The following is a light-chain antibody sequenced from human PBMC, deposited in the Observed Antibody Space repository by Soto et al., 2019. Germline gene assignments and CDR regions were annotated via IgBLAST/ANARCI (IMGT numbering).Light chain of an antibody. Sequence: EIVLTQSPGTLSLSPGEGATVSCRVSQSINSKSLVWYQRKFGQAPRLLIYNTTTTATVIPDRFSGSESGTDFTLSISGLEPEDVAVYYCQHYGGSFIFGPGTKVDFK. V-gene: IGKV3-20*01. CDR1: QSINSKS. CDR2: NTT. CDR3: QHYGGSFI. J-gene: IGKJ3*01.